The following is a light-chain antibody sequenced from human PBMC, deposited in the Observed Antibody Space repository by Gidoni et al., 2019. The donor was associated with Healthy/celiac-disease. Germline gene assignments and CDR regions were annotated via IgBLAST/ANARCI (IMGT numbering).Light chain of an antibody. CDR2: AAS. CDR1: QSISSY. CDR3: QQSYSTLGT. J-gene: IGKJ1*01. V-gene: IGKV1-39*01. Sequence: DIQMTQSPSSLSASVGDRVTITCRASQSISSYLNWYQQKPGKAPKLLIYAASSLQSGVPSRFSGSGSGTDFTLTIISLQPEDFATYYCQQSYSTLGTCGQGTKVESK.